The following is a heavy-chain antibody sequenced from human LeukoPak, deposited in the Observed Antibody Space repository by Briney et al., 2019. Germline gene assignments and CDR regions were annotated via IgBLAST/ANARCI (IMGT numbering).Heavy chain of an antibody. CDR2: IYNSGST. V-gene: IGHV4-59*01. CDR1: GGSISSYY. Sequence: SETLSLTCTVSGGSISSYYWSWIRQPPGKGLEWIGYIYNSGSTNYNPSLKSRVTISLDTSKNQFSLKLSSVTAADTAVYYCARGVVAAAGRTFDFWGQGTLVTVSS. D-gene: IGHD6-13*01. J-gene: IGHJ4*02. CDR3: ARGVVAAAGRTFDF.